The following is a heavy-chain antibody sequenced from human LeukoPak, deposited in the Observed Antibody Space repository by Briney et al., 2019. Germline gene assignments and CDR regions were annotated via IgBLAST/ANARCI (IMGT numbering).Heavy chain of an antibody. CDR1: GFTFSSYA. CDR3: GKGTDRTSGSYF. D-gene: IGHD1-26*01. Sequence: GGSLRLSCAASGFTFSSYAMIWVRQAPGKGLEWVSAIGGGGGSPYYGDSVKGRFTISRDNSKNTLYLQMNSLRAEDTAVYYCGKGTDRTSGSYFWGQGTLVTVSS. V-gene: IGHV3-23*01. CDR2: IGGGGGSP. J-gene: IGHJ4*02.